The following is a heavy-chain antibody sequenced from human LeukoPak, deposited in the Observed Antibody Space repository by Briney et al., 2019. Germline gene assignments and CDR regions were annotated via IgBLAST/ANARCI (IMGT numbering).Heavy chain of an antibody. CDR3: ARGPLRGYSRY. V-gene: IGHV3-7*01. D-gene: IGHD5-18*01. CDR2: IKPDGSEK. Sequence: GGSLRLSCAGSGFTFSNYWMSWVRQAPGKGLEWVANIKPDGSEKYYVDSVKGRFTISRDNAKNSLYLQMSSLRAEDTAVYYCARGPLRGYSRYWGQGTLVTVSS. CDR1: GFTFSNYW. J-gene: IGHJ4*02.